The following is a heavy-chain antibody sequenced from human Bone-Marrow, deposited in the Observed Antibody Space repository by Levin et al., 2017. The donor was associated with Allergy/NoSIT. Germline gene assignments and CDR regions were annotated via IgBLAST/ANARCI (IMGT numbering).Heavy chain of an antibody. CDR3: ARDQSHSGLDN. Sequence: GGSLRLSCVVSRFTFSNYWMSWVRQAPGKGLEWVGNIKEDGNEESYADSVKGRFTISRDNAKNSLYLQMNSLRADDTAVYYCARDQSHSGLDNWGQGTLVTVSS. CDR2: IKEDGNEE. CDR1: RFTFSNYW. V-gene: IGHV3-7*01. D-gene: IGHD5-12*01. J-gene: IGHJ4*02.